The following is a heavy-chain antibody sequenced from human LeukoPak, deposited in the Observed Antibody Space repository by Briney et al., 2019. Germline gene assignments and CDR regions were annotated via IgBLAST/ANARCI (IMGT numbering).Heavy chain of an antibody. Sequence: GGSLRLSCAASGFTFSSYGMHWVRQAPGKGLEWVAVISYDGSNKYYADSVKGRFTISRDNSKNTLYLQMNSLRAEDTAVYYCAKEVSGTAMVFDYWGQGTLVTVSS. CDR1: GFTFSSYG. V-gene: IGHV3-30*18. J-gene: IGHJ4*02. CDR3: AKEVSGTAMVFDY. D-gene: IGHD5-18*01. CDR2: ISYDGSNK.